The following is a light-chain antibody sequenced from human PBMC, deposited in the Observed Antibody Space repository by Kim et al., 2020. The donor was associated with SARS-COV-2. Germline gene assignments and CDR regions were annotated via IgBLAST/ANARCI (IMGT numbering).Light chain of an antibody. Sequence: AVGQTVRIKCQGDNLRSYYASWYQQKPGQAPVLVIYGKNNRPSGIPDRFSGSSSGNTASLTITGAQAEDEADYYCNSRDSSGNHWVFGGGTQLTVL. V-gene: IGLV3-19*01. CDR2: GKN. J-gene: IGLJ3*02. CDR3: NSRDSSGNHWV. CDR1: NLRSYY.